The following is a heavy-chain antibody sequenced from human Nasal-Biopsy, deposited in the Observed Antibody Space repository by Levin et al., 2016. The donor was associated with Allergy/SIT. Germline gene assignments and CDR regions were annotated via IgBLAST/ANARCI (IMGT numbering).Heavy chain of an antibody. CDR3: ASRVGGRFR. CDR1: GYSFTNYW. D-gene: IGHD1-26*01. CDR2: INPGNSDTQYSPSFH. V-gene: IGHV5-51*01. Sequence: KVSCKASGYSFTNYWIGWVRQMPGKGLEWMGIINPGNSDTQYSPSFHQYSPSFQGQVVTISADKSISTAYLQWSSVKASDTAMYYCASRVGGRFRWGQGTLVTVSS. J-gene: IGHJ4*02.